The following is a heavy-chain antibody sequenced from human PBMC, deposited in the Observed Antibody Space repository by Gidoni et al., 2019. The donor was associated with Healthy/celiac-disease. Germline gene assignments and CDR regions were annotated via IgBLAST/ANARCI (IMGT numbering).Heavy chain of an antibody. V-gene: IGHV6-1*01. CDR2: TYYRSKWYN. Sequence: QVQLHQSGPGLVKPSQTLSLTCPISGASVPSNSASWNWIRQSPSRGLEWLGRTYYRSKWYNDYAVSVKSRITINPDTSKNQFSLQLNSVTPEDTAVYYCARGGISGWYERSAFDYWGQGTLVTVSS. J-gene: IGHJ4*02. D-gene: IGHD6-19*01. CDR1: GASVPSNSAS. CDR3: ARGGISGWYERSAFDY.